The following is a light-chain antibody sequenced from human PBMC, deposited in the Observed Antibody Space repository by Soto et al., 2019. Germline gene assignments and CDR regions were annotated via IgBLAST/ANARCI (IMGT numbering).Light chain of an antibody. CDR3: NSYTSSSTLYV. V-gene: IGLV2-14*01. J-gene: IGLJ1*01. CDR1: SSDVGGYNY. CDR2: DVS. Sequence: QSVLTQPASVSGSPGQSITISCTGTSSDVGGYNYVSWYQQHPGKAPKLMIYDVSNRPSGVSNRFSGSKSGNTASLTISGLQAEDEADYYCNSYTSSSTLYVFGTENKVTVL.